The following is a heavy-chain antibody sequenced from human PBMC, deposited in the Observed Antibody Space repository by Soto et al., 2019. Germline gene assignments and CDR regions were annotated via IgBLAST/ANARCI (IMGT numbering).Heavy chain of an antibody. V-gene: IGHV3-33*01. CDR3: ARDGHCDYHDVDV. CDR1: GFIFNNYG. CDR2: IWYDGSNK. Sequence: QVQLVESGGGVVQPGRSLRLSCTASGFIFNNYGMHWVRQAPGKGLEWVAVIWYDGSNKYYADSVKGRFTISRDNPKNTLYLQMNSLRGEDTAVYYWARDGHCDYHDVDVWGQGTTVTVSS. J-gene: IGHJ6*02.